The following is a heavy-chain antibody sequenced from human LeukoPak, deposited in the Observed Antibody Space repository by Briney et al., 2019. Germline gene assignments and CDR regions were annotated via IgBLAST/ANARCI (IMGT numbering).Heavy chain of an antibody. Sequence: GASVKVSCKASGGTFSSYAISWVRQAPGQGLEWMGGIIPIFGTANYAQKFQGRVTITADESTSTAYMELSSLRSEDTAVYYCARVFSLMVRGPWDYWGQGTLVTVSS. D-gene: IGHD3-10*01. CDR3: ARVFSLMVRGPWDY. V-gene: IGHV1-69*13. CDR2: IIPIFGTA. J-gene: IGHJ4*02. CDR1: GGTFSSYA.